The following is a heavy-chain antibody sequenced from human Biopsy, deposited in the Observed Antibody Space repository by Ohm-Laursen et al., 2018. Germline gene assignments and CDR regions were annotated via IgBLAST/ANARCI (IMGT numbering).Heavy chain of an antibody. CDR1: GFTFSDYF. D-gene: IGHD2-2*01. CDR2: IWYDGTNK. V-gene: IGHV3-33*08. Sequence: SLRLSCAASGFTFSDYFMSWVRQAPGKGLEWVAAIWYDGTNKYYAESVKGRLTISRDNSKNTLYLQMNSLRAEDTAVYFCARGGPHVRAGGSAFDYWGQGTLVTVSS. J-gene: IGHJ4*02. CDR3: ARGGPHVRAGGSAFDY.